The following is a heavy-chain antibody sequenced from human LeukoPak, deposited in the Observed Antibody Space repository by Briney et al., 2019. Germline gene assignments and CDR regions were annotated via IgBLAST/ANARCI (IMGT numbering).Heavy chain of an antibody. D-gene: IGHD6-13*01. V-gene: IGHV4-61*08. CDR1: GGSVSSDGFY. J-gene: IGHJ4*02. Sequence: SETLSLTCTVSGGSVSSDGFYWSWIRQPPGKGLEWIGYIYYSGSTNYNPSLKSRVTISVDTSKNQFSLKLSSVTAADTAVYYCARAPIAAGGTENFDYWGQGTLVTVSS. CDR2: IYYSGST. CDR3: ARAPIAAGGTENFDY.